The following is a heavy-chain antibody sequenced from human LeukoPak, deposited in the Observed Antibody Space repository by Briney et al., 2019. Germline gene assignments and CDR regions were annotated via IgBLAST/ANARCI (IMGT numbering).Heavy chain of an antibody. J-gene: IGHJ4*02. CDR3: AKDLLRTMVRGVMYFDY. CDR2: ISYDGSNK. CDR1: GFTFSRYG. Sequence: GRSLRLFCAASGFTFSRYGMHGVRQAPGKGLVWLAFISYDGSNKYYADSVKGRFTISRENSKKTLYLQMNSLRAEDTAVYYCAKDLLRTMVRGVMYFDYWGQGTLVTVSS. V-gene: IGHV3-30*18. D-gene: IGHD3-10*01.